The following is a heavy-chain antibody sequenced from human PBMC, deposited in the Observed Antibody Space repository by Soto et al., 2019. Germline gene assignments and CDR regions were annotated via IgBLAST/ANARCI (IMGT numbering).Heavy chain of an antibody. J-gene: IGHJ5*02. Sequence: GGSLRLSCAASGFTFSNAWMSWVRQAPGKGLEWVGRIKSKTDGGTTDYAAPVKGRFTISRDDSKNTLYLQMNSLKTEDTAVYYCTTDRTGYSSSSRWFDPWGQGTLVTVSS. CDR3: TTDRTGYSSSSRWFDP. D-gene: IGHD6-6*01. CDR2: IKSKTDGGTT. V-gene: IGHV3-15*01. CDR1: GFTFSNAW.